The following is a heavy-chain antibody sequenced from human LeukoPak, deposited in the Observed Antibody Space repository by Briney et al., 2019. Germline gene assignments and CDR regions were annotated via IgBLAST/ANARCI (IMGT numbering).Heavy chain of an antibody. D-gene: IGHD3-22*01. CDR3: ARDRGYYDSSGYYWSYYYGMDV. V-gene: IGHV3-66*01. CDR1: GFTVSSNY. CDR2: IYSGGVT. Sequence: GGSLRLSCAASGFTVSSNYMSWVRQAPGKGLEWVSLIYSGGVTYYADSVKGRFTISRDNSKNTLYLQMNSLRAEDTAVYYCARDRGYYDSSGYYWSYYYGMDVWGQGTTVTVSS. J-gene: IGHJ6*02.